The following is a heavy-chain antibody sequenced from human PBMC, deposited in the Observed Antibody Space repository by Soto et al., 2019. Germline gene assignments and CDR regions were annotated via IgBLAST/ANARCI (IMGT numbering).Heavy chain of an antibody. CDR1: GFTFSSYG. Sequence: QGQLVESGGGVVQPGRSLRLSCAASGFTFSSYGMHWIRQAPGKGLEWVAFTWYDGRNNYYADSVKGRFTISRDNSNNTLYLQLHSLRAEDTAVYYCARDFGYTWKSHWFDPWGQGTLVTVSS. CDR2: TWYDGRNN. D-gene: IGHD1-20*01. CDR3: ARDFGYTWKSHWFDP. J-gene: IGHJ5*02. V-gene: IGHV3-33*01.